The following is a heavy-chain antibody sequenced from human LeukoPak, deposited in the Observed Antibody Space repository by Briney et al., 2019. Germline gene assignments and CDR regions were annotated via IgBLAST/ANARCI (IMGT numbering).Heavy chain of an antibody. Sequence: NLGESLKISCKGSGYSFTTYWIGWVRQMPGEGLEWMGIIYPGDSDTRCSPSFQGQVTFSADKSITTAYLQWSSLKASDTAMYYCARRTCYYDSSGDKGGNYFDFWGQGTLVTVSS. D-gene: IGHD3-22*01. CDR2: IYPGDSDT. CDR1: GYSFTTYW. J-gene: IGHJ4*02. CDR3: ARRTCYYDSSGDKGGNYFDF. V-gene: IGHV5-51*01.